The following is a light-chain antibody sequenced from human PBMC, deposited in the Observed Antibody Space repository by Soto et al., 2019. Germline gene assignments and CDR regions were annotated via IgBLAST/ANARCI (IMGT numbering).Light chain of an antibody. Sequence: EIVLTQSPATLSLSPGERATLSCRSSQSVTSYLAWYQQKPGQAPRLLIYDASTRATGIPARFSGSGSGTDFTLSISSLEPEDFAVYFCQQRSDWPLTFGGRTMVDVK. CDR3: QQRSDWPLT. CDR1: QSVTSY. J-gene: IGKJ4*01. V-gene: IGKV3-11*01. CDR2: DAS.